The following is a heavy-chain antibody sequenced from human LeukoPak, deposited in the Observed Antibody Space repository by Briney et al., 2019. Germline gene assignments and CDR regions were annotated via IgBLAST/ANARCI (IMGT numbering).Heavy chain of an antibody. D-gene: IGHD3-3*01. V-gene: IGHV3-15*01. J-gene: IGHJ4*02. CDR1: GFTFNYAW. CDR2: IKSKTDGGTT. Sequence: GSLKLPCGASGFTFNYAWVSWVRQAPGEGPEWGCRIKSKTDGGTTDYAAPVKGRFTISRDDSKNTLYLQMNSLKTEDTAVYYCTTKDLRSPGFDYWGQGTLVTVSS. CDR3: TTKDLRSPGFDY.